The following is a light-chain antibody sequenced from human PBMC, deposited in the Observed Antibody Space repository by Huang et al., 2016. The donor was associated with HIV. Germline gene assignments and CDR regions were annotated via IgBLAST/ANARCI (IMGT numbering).Light chain of an antibody. Sequence: ENLMTQSPSHLSVSPGDSATLSCRASQSVFKTLAWYQQKPGQAPKLLISGSSTRAAGIPARFSGSGSGTDFTLTISSLQSEDFAVYYCQQYNTSPRTFGQGTKVEV. CDR2: GSS. V-gene: IGKV3-15*01. CDR1: QSVFKT. J-gene: IGKJ1*01. CDR3: QQYNTSPRT.